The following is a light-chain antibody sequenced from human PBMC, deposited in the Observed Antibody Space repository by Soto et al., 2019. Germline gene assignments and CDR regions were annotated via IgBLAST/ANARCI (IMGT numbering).Light chain of an antibody. V-gene: IGLV3-21*02. CDR2: DDT. CDR3: QLWDTDNDHVV. Sequence: SYELTQPPSMSVAPGQTARITCGGEKVGTESLHWYQQRPGQAPVLVVYDDTGRPSGIPERISGSKSGSTATLTIRGVEAGDEADYYCQLWDTDNDHVVFGGGTKLTVL. J-gene: IGLJ2*01. CDR1: KVGTES.